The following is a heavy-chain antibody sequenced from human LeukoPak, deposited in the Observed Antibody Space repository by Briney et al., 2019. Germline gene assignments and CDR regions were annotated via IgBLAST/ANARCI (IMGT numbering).Heavy chain of an antibody. CDR3: TRENWGPDY. CDR2: IKQDGSDK. Sequence: PGDSLRLSCAASGFTFNKYWMTWVRQAPGKGLEWLANIKQDGSDKHYVNSVKGRFTIARDNAKNSVYLQLNSLRDEDTAIYYCTRENWGPDYWGQGTLVTVSS. V-gene: IGHV3-7*01. J-gene: IGHJ4*02. D-gene: IGHD7-27*01. CDR1: GFTFNKYW.